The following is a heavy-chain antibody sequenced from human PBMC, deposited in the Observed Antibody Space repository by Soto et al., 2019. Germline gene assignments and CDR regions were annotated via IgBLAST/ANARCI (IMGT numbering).Heavy chain of an antibody. J-gene: IGHJ4*02. CDR1: AGSFNDYA. Sequence: QVQLVQSGAEVKKPGSSVKVSCRASAGSFNDYAISWVRQAPGEGLEWMGGFIPIFGTTNYAEKFQGRIKITADGSTSTTSMELTSLRSEDTAVYYCARSIGSSSFYFDFWGQGTLLTVSS. CDR2: FIPIFGTT. D-gene: IGHD6-6*01. CDR3: ARSIGSSSFYFDF. V-gene: IGHV1-69*01.